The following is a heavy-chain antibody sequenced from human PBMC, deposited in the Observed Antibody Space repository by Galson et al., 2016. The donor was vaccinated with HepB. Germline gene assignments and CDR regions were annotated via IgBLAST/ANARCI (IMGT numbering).Heavy chain of an antibody. V-gene: IGHV1-18*04. CDR3: ARYGLPWGNHYDSSGYYIDY. J-gene: IGHJ4*02. Sequence: SVKVSCKASGYSFITYGITWVRQAPGQGLEWVGWISPNNGNTNYAQKIQGRVTLTAETSTSTAYMELRSLRSDDTAVYFCARYGLPWGNHYDSSGYYIDYWGQGTLITVSS. D-gene: IGHD3-22*01. CDR1: GYSFITYG. CDR2: ISPNNGNT.